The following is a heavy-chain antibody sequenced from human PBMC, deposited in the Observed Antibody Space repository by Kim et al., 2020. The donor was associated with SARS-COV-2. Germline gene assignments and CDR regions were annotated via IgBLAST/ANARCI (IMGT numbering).Heavy chain of an antibody. D-gene: IGHD2-2*02. V-gene: IGHV3-64D*06. CDR1: GFTFSSYA. CDR2: ISSNGGST. Sequence: GGSLRLSCSASGFTFSSYAMHWVRQAPGKGLEYVSAISSNGGSTYYADSVKGRFTISRDNSKNTLYLQMSSLRAEDTAVYYCVKGEDVVVPAAIPVYFQHWGQGTLVTVSS. J-gene: IGHJ1*01. CDR3: VKGEDVVVPAAIPVYFQH.